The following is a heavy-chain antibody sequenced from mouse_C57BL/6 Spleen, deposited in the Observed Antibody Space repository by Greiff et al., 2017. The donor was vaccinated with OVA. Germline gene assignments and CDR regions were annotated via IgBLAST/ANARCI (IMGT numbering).Heavy chain of an antibody. Sequence: VQLQQSGAELVMPGASVKLSCKASGYTFTSYWMHWVTQRPGQGLEWIGEIDPADSNTNYNQKFKGKSTLTVDNSSSTAYMQLSSLTSEDSAVYYCARRPLTVMGAMDYWGQGTSVTVSS. V-gene: IGHV1-69*01. CDR3: ARRPLTVMGAMDY. J-gene: IGHJ4*01. CDR2: IDPADSNT. CDR1: GYTFTSYW. D-gene: IGHD2-3*01.